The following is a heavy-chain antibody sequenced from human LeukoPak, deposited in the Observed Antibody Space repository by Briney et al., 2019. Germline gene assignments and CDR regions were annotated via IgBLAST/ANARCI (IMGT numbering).Heavy chain of an antibody. CDR2: INPNSGGT. J-gene: IGHJ4*02. Sequence: GASVKVSCKASGYTFTGYYIHWVRQAPGQGLEWMGWINPNSGGTNYAQKFQGRVTMTRDTSISTAYMELSRLRSDDTAVYYCARGPRGYFDWLLPFDYWGQGTLVTVSS. V-gene: IGHV1-2*02. CDR3: ARGPRGYFDWLLPFDY. CDR1: GYTFTGYY. D-gene: IGHD3-9*01.